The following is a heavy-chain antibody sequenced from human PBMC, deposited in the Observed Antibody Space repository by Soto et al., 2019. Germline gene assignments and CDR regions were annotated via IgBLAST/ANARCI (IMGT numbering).Heavy chain of an antibody. CDR1: GGSISSSSYY. V-gene: IGHV4-39*01. D-gene: IGHD3-3*01. CDR3: AITIFGVVHYYYYYYGMDV. Sequence: SETLCLTCTVSGGSISSSSYYWGWIRQPPGKGLEWIGSIYYSGSTYYNPSLKSRVTISVDTSKNQFSLKLSSVTAADTAVYYCAITIFGVVHYYYYYYGMDVWGQGTTVT. CDR2: IYYSGST. J-gene: IGHJ6*02.